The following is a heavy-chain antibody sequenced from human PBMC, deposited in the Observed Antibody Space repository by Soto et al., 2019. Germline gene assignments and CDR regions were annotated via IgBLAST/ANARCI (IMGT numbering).Heavy chain of an antibody. Sequence: QVQLVQSGAEVKKPGASVKVSCKASGYTFTSFDIYWVRQATGQGLEWMGWMNPNSGNTGYAQKFQGRVTMTRNTSISTADMELSSLRSEDTAVYYCARRTTACSAADYWGQGTLVTVSS. CDR3: ARRTTACSAADY. D-gene: IGHD2-21*02. CDR2: MNPNSGNT. CDR1: GYTFTSFD. J-gene: IGHJ4*02. V-gene: IGHV1-8*01.